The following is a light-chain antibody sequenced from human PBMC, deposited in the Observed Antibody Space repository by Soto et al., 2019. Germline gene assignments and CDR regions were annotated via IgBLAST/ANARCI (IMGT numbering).Light chain of an antibody. J-gene: IGKJ4*01. CDR3: QQRSNWPST. CDR2: DAS. V-gene: IGKV3-11*01. Sequence: EIVLTQSPATLSLSPGERAALSCRASQSVSSSLAWYQQQPGQAPRRLIYDASKRATGIPARFSGSGSGTDFTLTISSLEPEEFAGDCCQQRSNWPSTFGGGTKVEI. CDR1: QSVSSS.